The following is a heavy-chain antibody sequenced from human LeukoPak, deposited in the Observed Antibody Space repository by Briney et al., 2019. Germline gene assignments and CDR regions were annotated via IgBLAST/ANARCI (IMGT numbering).Heavy chain of an antibody. CDR2: VSPSSTYI. V-gene: IGHV3-21*01. CDR1: GFTFGTYA. Sequence: GGSLRLSCVASGFTFGTYAMNWVRQAPGKGLEWVSFVSPSSTYIYYADSVKGRFTISRDNAKNSLYLQMYSLRAEDTAVYYCARDPATSSYYSYYYMDVWGKGTTATVSS. J-gene: IGHJ6*03. CDR3: ARDPATSSYYSYYYMDV. D-gene: IGHD6-6*01.